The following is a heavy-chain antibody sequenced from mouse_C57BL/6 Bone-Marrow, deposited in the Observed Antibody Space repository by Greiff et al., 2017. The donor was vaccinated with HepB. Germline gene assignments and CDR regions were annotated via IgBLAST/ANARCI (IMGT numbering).Heavy chain of an antibody. V-gene: IGHV5-17*01. CDR3: ARNYDGYPYYYAMDY. CDR2: ISSGSSTI. Sequence: EVQGVESGGGLVKPGGSLKLSCAASGFTFSDYGMHWVRQAPEKGLEWVAYISSGSSTIYYADTVKGRFTISRDNAKNTLFLQMTSLRSEDTAMYYCARNYDGYPYYYAMDYWGQGTSVTVSS. D-gene: IGHD2-3*01. J-gene: IGHJ4*01. CDR1: GFTFSDYG.